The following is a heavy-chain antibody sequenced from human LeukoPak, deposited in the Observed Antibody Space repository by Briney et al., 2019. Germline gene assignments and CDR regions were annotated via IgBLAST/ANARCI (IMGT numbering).Heavy chain of an antibody. V-gene: IGHV4-61*02. CDR1: GGSISSGSYY. CDR2: IYTSGST. CDR3: ARVRNGSGSSSRHYYYYYMDV. J-gene: IGHJ6*03. Sequence: SQTLSLTCTVSGGSISSGSYYWSWIRQPAGKGLEWIGRIYTSGSTNYNPSLKSRVTISVDTSKNQFSLKLSSVTAADTAVYYCARVRNGSGSSSRHYYYYYMDVWGKGTTVTISS. D-gene: IGHD3-10*01.